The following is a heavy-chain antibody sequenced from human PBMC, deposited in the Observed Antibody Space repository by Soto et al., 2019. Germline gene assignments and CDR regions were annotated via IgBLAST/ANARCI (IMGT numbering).Heavy chain of an antibody. Sequence: QVQLQQWGAGLLKPSETLSLTCAVYGGSFSGYYWSWIRQPPGKGLEWIGEINHRGSTNYNPSLKSRVTISVDTSKNQFSLKLSSVTAADTAVYYCARGPGEPTVTTGPPDAFDIWGQGTMVTVSS. CDR3: ARGPGEPTVTTGPPDAFDI. CDR1: GGSFSGYY. V-gene: IGHV4-34*01. J-gene: IGHJ3*02. CDR2: INHRGST. D-gene: IGHD4-4*01.